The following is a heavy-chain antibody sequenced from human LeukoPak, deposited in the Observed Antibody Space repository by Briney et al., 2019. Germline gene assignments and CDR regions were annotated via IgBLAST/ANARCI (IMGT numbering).Heavy chain of an antibody. Sequence: SGGSLRLSCAASGFTFSSYSMNWVRQAPGKGLEWVSYISSSSSTIYYADSVKGRFTISRDNAKNSLYLQMNSLRAEDTAVYYCARDMQAAAGTVGYWGQGTLVTVSS. D-gene: IGHD6-13*01. J-gene: IGHJ4*02. CDR3: ARDMQAAAGTVGY. CDR1: GFTFSSYS. CDR2: ISSSSSTI. V-gene: IGHV3-48*01.